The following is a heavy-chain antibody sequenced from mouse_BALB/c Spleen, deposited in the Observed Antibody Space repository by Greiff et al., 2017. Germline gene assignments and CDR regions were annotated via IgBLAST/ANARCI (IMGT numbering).Heavy chain of an antibody. J-gene: IGHJ3*01. CDR1: GYTFTSYY. D-gene: IGHD1-1*02. CDR3: AYGGAWFAY. V-gene: IGHV1S56*01. Sequence: QVQLKQSGPELVKPGASVRISCKASGYTFTSYYIHWVKQRPGQGLEWIGWIYPGNVNTKYNEKFKGKATLTADKSSSTAYMQLSSLTSEDSAVYFCAYGGAWFAYWGQGTLVTVSA. CDR2: IYPGNVNT.